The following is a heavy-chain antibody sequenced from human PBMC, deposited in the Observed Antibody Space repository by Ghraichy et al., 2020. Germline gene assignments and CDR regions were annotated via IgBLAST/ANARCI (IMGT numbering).Heavy chain of an antibody. CDR1: GFTFRNYA. Sequence: GESLNISCTGSGFTFRNYAMNWVRQAPGKGLEWVAGISGNGGNTYYEDSVKGRLTISRDNSKNTLYLQMNSLRDEDSAVYYCAKDRSGGYFDSWGQGTPVTVSS. D-gene: IGHD3-16*01. CDR3: AKDRSGGYFDS. V-gene: IGHV3-23*01. CDR2: ISGNGGNT. J-gene: IGHJ4*02.